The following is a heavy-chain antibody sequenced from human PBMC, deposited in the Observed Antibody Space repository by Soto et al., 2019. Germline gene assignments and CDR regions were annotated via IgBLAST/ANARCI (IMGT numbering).Heavy chain of an antibody. D-gene: IGHD3-10*01. CDR3: AKDIDTMVRVPFYYGMDV. V-gene: IGHV1-18*04. J-gene: IGHJ6*02. CDR1: GYTFTSYG. Sequence: ASVKVSCKASGYTFTSYGISWVRQAPGQGLEWMGWISAYNGNTNYAQKLQGRVTMTTDTSTSTAYMELRSLRSDDTAVYYCAKDIDTMVRVPFYYGMDVWGQGTTVTVSS. CDR2: ISAYNGNT.